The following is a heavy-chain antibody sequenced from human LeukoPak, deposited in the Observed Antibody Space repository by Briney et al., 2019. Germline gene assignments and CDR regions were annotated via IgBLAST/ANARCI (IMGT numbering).Heavy chain of an antibody. Sequence: PGGSLRLSCAASGFTFSDYTMNWVRQAPGKGLEWVSTISSSGPYIYYPDSVKGRFTISRDNAKNSLYLQMNSLRAEDTAVYYCAKDTDFWSSNYFDYWGQGTLVTVSS. CDR2: ISSSGPYI. CDR3: AKDTDFWSSNYFDY. CDR1: GFTFSDYT. D-gene: IGHD3-3*01. V-gene: IGHV3-21*04. J-gene: IGHJ4*02.